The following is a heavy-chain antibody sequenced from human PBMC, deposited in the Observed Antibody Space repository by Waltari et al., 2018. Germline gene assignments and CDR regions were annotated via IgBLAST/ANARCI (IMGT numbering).Heavy chain of an antibody. Sequence: EVQLVESGGGLVPPGGSLRLSCAASGFSLSDYGMNWVRQAPGKGLEWVSFISSSGPTIHYADSVKGRFTVSRDNTENSLSLQMNGLRAEDTAIYYCARVWGVTTSDFWGQGTLVTVSS. CDR1: GFSLSDYG. D-gene: IGHD4-17*01. V-gene: IGHV3-48*03. J-gene: IGHJ4*02. CDR3: ARVWGVTTSDF. CDR2: ISSSGPTI.